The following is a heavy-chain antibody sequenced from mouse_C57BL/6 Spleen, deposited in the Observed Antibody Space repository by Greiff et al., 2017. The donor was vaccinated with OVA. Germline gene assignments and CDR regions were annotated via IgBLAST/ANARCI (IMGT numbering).Heavy chain of an antibody. CDR1: GYAFSSSW. Sequence: QVLLQQSGPELVKPGASVKISCKASGYAFSSSWMNWVKQRPGKGLEWIGRLYPGDGDTNYNGKFKGKATLTADKSSSTAYMQLSSLTSEDSAVYFCARSYYYAMDYWGQGTSVTVSS. J-gene: IGHJ4*01. CDR2: LYPGDGDT. V-gene: IGHV1-82*01. CDR3: ARSYYYAMDY.